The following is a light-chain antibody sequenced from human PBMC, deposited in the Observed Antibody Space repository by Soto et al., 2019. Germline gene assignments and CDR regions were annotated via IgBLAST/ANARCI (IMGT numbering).Light chain of an antibody. J-gene: IGLJ1*01. CDR1: SSDVGGYKY. CDR3: FSYTSSTAYV. CDR2: EVS. V-gene: IGLV2-14*01. Sequence: QSALTQPASVSGSPGQSITISCTGTSSDVGGYKYVSWYQLHPGKAPKLMIYEVSNRPSGISNRFSASKSGNTASLIISGLQAEDEADYYCFSYTSSTAYVFGTGTKLTVL.